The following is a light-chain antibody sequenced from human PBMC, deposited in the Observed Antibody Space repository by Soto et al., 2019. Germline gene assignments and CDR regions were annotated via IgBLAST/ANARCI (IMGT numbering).Light chain of an antibody. V-gene: IGKV3-15*01. CDR2: GIS. CDR3: QQYNNWPLT. Sequence: EIVMTQSPATLSVSPGERATLSCRASQSVSSSLAWYQQKPGQAPRLLIYGISTRATGLPGRLSVSGSGTEFTLTISSLQSEDLAVYYCQQYNNWPLTFGGGTKVEIK. CDR1: QSVSSS. J-gene: IGKJ4*01.